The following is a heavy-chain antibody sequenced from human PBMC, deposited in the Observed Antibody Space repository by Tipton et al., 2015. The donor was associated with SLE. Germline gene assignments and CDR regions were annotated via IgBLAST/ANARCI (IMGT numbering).Heavy chain of an antibody. D-gene: IGHD1-14*01. CDR3: ARHRNWEGRRAFDP. V-gene: IGHV4-61*09. CDR1: GGSIGSGSYY. Sequence: TLSLTCTVSGGSIGSGSYYWSWLRQPAGKGLEWIGHIYTGGSTNYNPSLKSRVSISVDTSKNQFSLNLISVTAADTAVYYCARHRNWEGRRAFDPWGQGILVTVSS. J-gene: IGHJ5*02. CDR2: IYTGGST.